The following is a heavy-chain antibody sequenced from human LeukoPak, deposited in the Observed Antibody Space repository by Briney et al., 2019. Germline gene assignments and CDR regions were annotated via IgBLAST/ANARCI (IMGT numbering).Heavy chain of an antibody. Sequence: PSETLSLTRAVYGGSFSGYYWSWIRQPPGKGLEWIGEINHSGSTNYNPSLKSRVTISVDTSKNQFSLKLSSVTAADTAVYYCARSGGVYYYYYMDVWGRGTTVTVSS. V-gene: IGHV4-34*01. CDR1: GGSFSGYY. CDR2: INHSGST. CDR3: ARSGGVYYYYYMDV. J-gene: IGHJ6*03. D-gene: IGHD3-10*01.